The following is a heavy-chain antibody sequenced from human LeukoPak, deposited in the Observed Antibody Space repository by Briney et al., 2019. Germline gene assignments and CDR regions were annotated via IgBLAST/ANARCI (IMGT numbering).Heavy chain of an antibody. J-gene: IGHJ5*02. CDR2: ISWNSGII. D-gene: IGHD3-10*01. V-gene: IGHV3-9*01. CDR1: GFTFDNYA. Sequence: GGSLRLSCAGSGFTFDNYAMHWVRQAPGKGLEWVSGISWNSGIIDYADSVKSRFTISRDNAKNSLYLQMNSLRPEDTALYYCAKDAGGSGRNWFDPWGQGTLVTVSS. CDR3: AKDAGGSGRNWFDP.